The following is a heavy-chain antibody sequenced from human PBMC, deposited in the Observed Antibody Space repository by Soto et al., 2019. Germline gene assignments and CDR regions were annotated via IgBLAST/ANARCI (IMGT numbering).Heavy chain of an antibody. Sequence: PSPTRSLPCVISGDKVSGTSAAWNWIRQSRSRVLEWLGRTYYMSKWYNDYAVSVQSRITINPDPSKNQCSLQLNSVTPEDTAVYYCARESLGSGWCPYRYYGMDVWRQGPTVTVSS. CDR3: ARESLGSGWCPYRYYGMDV. CDR2: TYYMSKWYN. J-gene: IGHJ6*02. CDR1: GDKVSGTSAA. V-gene: IGHV6-1*01. D-gene: IGHD6-19*01.